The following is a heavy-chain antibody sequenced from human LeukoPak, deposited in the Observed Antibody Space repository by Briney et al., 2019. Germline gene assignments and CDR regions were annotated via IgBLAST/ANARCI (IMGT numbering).Heavy chain of an antibody. J-gene: IGHJ4*02. CDR2: IIPIFGIA. CDR3: AKTHSPYCGGDCPFDY. D-gene: IGHD2-21*02. CDR1: GGTFSSYT. V-gene: IGHV1-69*02. Sequence: GASVKVSCKASGGTFSSYTISWVRQAPGQGLEWMGRIIPIFGIANYAQKFQGRVTITADKSTSTAYMELSSLRSEDTAVYYCAKTHSPYCGGDCPFDYWGQGTLVTVSS.